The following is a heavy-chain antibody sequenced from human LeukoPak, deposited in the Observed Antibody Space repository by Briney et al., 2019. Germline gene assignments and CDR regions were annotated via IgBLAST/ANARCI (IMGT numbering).Heavy chain of an antibody. J-gene: IGHJ4*02. CDR3: AKDSVVTMIVVVITTALDY. V-gene: IGHV3-23*01. Sequence: GGSLRLSCAASGFTFSSYAMSWVRQAPGKGLEWVSAISGSGGSTYYADSVKGRFTISRDNSKSTLYLQMNSLRAEDTAVYYCAKDSVVTMIVVVITTALDYWGQGTLVTVSS. CDR2: ISGSGGST. D-gene: IGHD3-22*01. CDR1: GFTFSSYA.